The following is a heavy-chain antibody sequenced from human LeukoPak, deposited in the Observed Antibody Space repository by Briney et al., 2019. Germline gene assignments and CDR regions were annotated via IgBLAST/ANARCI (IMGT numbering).Heavy chain of an antibody. CDR2: INQDGSKK. J-gene: IGHJ4*02. D-gene: IGHD2/OR15-2a*01. CDR3: ARGNISF. V-gene: IGHV3-7*01. Sequence: PGGSLRLSCAASGFTFSSYWMSWVRQAPGRGLEWVANINQDGSKKDYVDSVKGRFTISRDNAKNSLYPQMNTLRAEDTAVFYCARGNISFGARGTLVTVSS. CDR1: GFTFSSYW.